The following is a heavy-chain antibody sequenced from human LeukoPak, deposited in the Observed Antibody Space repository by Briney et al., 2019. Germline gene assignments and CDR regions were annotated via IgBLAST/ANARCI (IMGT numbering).Heavy chain of an antibody. CDR3: ASRRGYWTNTSCYGRG. Sequence: GGSLRLSCAASGFTFSSYNMHWVRQAPGKGLEWVSSISSSSSYVYYADSVKGRFTISRDNAKNSLYLQMNSLRAEDTAVYYCASRRGYWTNTSCYGRGWGQGTLVTVSS. V-gene: IGHV3-21*01. D-gene: IGHD2-2*01. CDR1: GFTFSSYN. J-gene: IGHJ4*02. CDR2: ISSSSSYV.